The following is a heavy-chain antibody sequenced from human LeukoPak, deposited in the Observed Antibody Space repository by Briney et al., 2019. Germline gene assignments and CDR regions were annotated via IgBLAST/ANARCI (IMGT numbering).Heavy chain of an antibody. J-gene: IGHJ4*02. D-gene: IGHD6-19*01. CDR1: GFTVSSNY. V-gene: IGHV3-66*01. Sequence: GGSLRLSCAASGFTVSSNYMSWVRQAPGKGLEWVSVIYSGGSTYYADSVKGRFTISRDNSKNTLYLQMNSLRAEDTAVYYCARDGPAVAGLFDYWGQGTLVTVSS. CDR3: ARDGPAVAGLFDY. CDR2: IYSGGST.